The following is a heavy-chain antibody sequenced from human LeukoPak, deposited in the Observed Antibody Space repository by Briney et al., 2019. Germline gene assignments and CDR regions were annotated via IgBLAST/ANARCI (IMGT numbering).Heavy chain of an antibody. CDR1: GGSISSYY. D-gene: IGHD5-18*01. V-gene: IGHV4-59*01. Sequence: SETLSLTCTVSGGSISSYYWNWIRQPPGKGLEWIGYIYYSGNTNYNPSLKSRVTISVDTSRNQFSLKLTSVTPADTAVYFCAGDSYGTDYWGQGTLVTVSS. CDR3: AGDSYGTDY. CDR2: IYYSGNT. J-gene: IGHJ4*02.